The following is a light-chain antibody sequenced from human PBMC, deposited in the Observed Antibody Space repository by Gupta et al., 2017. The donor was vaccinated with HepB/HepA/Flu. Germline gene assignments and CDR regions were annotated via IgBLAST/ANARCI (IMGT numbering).Light chain of an antibody. CDR3: QQDSSSPWT. CDR1: QSVRSSY. V-gene: IGKV3-20*01. CDR2: GAA. J-gene: IGKJ1*01. Sequence: IVLTQSPGTLSLSPGEIATLSCRASQSVRSSYLAWYKQKPGQAPRLLIYGAASRATGIPDRFSGSGSGTDFTLTISRLEPEDFAVYYCQQDSSSPWTFGQGTKVEIK.